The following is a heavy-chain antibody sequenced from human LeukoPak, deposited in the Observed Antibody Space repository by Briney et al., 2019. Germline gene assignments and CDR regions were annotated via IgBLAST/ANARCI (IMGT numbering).Heavy chain of an antibody. CDR3: ARALSRWLTPGTFDY. V-gene: IGHV4-59*08. J-gene: IGHJ4*02. Sequence: SETLSLTCTVSGGSISSYYWSWIWQPPGKGLEWIGYIYYSGSTNYNPSLKSRVTISVDTSKNQFSLKLSSVTAADTAVYYCARALSRWLTPGTFDYWGQGTLVTVSS. CDR1: GGSISSYY. CDR2: IYYSGST. D-gene: IGHD6-19*01.